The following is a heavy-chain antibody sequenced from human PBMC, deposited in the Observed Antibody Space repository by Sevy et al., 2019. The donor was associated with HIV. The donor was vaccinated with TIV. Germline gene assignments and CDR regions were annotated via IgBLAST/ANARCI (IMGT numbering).Heavy chain of an antibody. V-gene: IGHV3-73*01. CDR3: SRHKEPWRVLDSKDGMDV. Sequence: GGSLRLSCAASGFSFSDSAMHWVCQASGKGLEWIGRIRSQDNNYATSYAASVRDRFTISRDDAKNTAYLQMDSLKTEDTAVYYCSRHKEPWRVLDSKDGMDVWGQGTTVTVSS. CDR2: IRSQDNNYAT. CDR1: GFSFSDSA. D-gene: IGHD6-19*01. J-gene: IGHJ6*02.